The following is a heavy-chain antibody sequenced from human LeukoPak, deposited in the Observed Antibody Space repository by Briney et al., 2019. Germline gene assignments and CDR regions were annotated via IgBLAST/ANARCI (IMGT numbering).Heavy chain of an antibody. J-gene: IGHJ4*02. D-gene: IGHD4-11*01. CDR1: GFTVSSNH. CDR3: ARDQVIESVYSSHHYFDY. CDR2: IYSGGSS. Sequence: PGGSLRLSCAASGFTVSSNHMSWVRQAPGKGLEWVSVIYSGGSSYYADSVKGRFTISRDNSKNTLYLQMNSLRAEDTAVYYCARDQVIESVYSSHHYFDYWGQGTLVTVSS. V-gene: IGHV3-53*01.